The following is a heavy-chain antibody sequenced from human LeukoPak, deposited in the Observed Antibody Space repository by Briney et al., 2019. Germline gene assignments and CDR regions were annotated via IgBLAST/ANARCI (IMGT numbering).Heavy chain of an antibody. D-gene: IGHD3-10*01. V-gene: IGHV3-48*03. CDR1: GFTFSSYE. Sequence: PGGSLRLSCAASGFTFSSYEMNWVRQAPGKGLEWVSYISSSGSTIYYADSVKGRFTISRDNARNSLYLQMHSLRAEDTAVYYCARDLWFGEAYWGQGTLVTVSS. CDR3: ARDLWFGEAY. CDR2: ISSSGSTI. J-gene: IGHJ4*02.